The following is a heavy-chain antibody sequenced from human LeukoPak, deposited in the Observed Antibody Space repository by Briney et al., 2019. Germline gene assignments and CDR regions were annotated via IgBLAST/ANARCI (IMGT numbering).Heavy chain of an antibody. CDR1: GILFDRYA. V-gene: IGHV3-23*01. Sequence: GGSLRLSCAASGILFDRYAMNWVRQAPGKGLEWVSAISGSGDSTYYADSVKGRFTISRDNSKNTLYLQMNSLRAEDTAVYYCAKADPSYGSGSYYFGYPSVDYWGQGTLVTVSS. CDR2: ISGSGDST. D-gene: IGHD3-10*01. CDR3: AKADPSYGSGSYYFGYPSVDY. J-gene: IGHJ4*02.